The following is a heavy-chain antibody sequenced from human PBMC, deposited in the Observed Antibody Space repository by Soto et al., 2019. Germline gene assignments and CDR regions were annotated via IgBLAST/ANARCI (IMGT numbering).Heavy chain of an antibody. J-gene: IGHJ5*02. CDR3: ARKDSYGSWAAWA. V-gene: IGHV4-61*01. Sequence: PXEALSLPRTAAGDSVSSGHYFWIWIRQPPGKGLEYIAYISSSGITNYNSSVESRVSISLDTSKNQVSLKLNSVTAADTAMYFCARKDSYGSWAAWAWGQGTLVTLPA. D-gene: IGHD3-16*01. CDR1: GDSVSSGHYF. CDR2: ISSSGIT.